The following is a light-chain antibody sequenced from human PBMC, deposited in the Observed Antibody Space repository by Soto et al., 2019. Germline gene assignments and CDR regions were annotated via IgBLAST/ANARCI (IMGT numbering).Light chain of an antibody. Sequence: DVVMTQSPLSLPVTLGQPASISCRSSQSLINSDGNTYLNWFQQRPGQSPRRLIYKVSNRDSGVPDRFSGSASGSNFTLKISRVEAADVGVYYCMQGTQWPFTFGQGTKLEIK. CDR1: QSLINSDGNTY. J-gene: IGKJ2*01. CDR3: MQGTQWPFT. CDR2: KVS. V-gene: IGKV2-30*01.